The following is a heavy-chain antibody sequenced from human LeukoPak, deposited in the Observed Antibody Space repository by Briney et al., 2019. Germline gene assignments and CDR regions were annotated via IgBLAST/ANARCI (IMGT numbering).Heavy chain of an antibody. CDR1: GFTFSDYR. J-gene: IGHJ3*02. D-gene: IGHD2-2*01. Sequence: GGSLRLSCAGSGFTFSDYRMDWVRQAPGKGLEGVASVSGLSNYIYYADSVKGRFTVSRDNAKSSLYLQMDRLRAEDTAAFYCARVGCTTTSCRLADAFDIWGQGTMVTVSS. CDR2: VSGLSNYI. V-gene: IGHV3-21*01. CDR3: ARVGCTTTSCRLADAFDI.